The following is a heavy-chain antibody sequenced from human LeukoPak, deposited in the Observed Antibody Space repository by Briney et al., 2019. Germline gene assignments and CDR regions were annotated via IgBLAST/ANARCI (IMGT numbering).Heavy chain of an antibody. CDR2: ISAYNGNT. J-gene: IGHJ4*02. Sequence: ASVKVSCKASGYTFTSYGISWVRQAPGQGLEWMGWISAYNGNTNYAQKLQGRVTMTTDTSTSTAYIELRSLRSDDTAVYYCAVDIVATSTFDYWGQGTLVTVSS. D-gene: IGHD5-12*01. CDR3: AVDIVATSTFDY. V-gene: IGHV1-18*01. CDR1: GYTFTSYG.